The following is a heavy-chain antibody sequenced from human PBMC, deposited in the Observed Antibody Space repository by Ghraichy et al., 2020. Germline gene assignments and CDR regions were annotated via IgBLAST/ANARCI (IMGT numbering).Heavy chain of an antibody. CDR3: ARDPHYGDGIDY. CDR2: INPNSGAT. J-gene: IGHJ4*02. V-gene: IGHV1-2*02. Sequence: ASVKVSCKASGYTFTGYYMHWVRQAPGQGLEWMGWINPNSGATNYAQKFQGRVTMTRDTSISTAYMELSRLRSDDTAVYYCARDPHYGDGIDYWGQGTLVTVSS. D-gene: IGHD4-17*01. CDR1: GYTFTGYY.